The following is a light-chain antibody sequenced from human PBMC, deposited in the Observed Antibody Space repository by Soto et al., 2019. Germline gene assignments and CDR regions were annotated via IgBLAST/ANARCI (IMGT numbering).Light chain of an antibody. V-gene: IGKV3-15*01. CDR2: GAS. Sequence: VMTQSPTTLSVSPGERATLSCRASHGVGNNLAWYQQIPGQAPRLLIYGASTRATGVPARFSGSGSATQFTLTISSLQSEDFGFYYCQQYHQWPVAFVGGTKVEIK. CDR1: HGVGNN. CDR3: QQYHQWPVA. J-gene: IGKJ4*01.